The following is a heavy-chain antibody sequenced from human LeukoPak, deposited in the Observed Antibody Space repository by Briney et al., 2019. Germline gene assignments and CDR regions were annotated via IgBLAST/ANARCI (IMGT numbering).Heavy chain of an antibody. CDR2: INPNSGGT. CDR3: ARVLPPLDPAAWGASFDY. D-gene: IGHD2-2*01. V-gene: IGHV1-2*02. CDR1: GYTFTGYY. J-gene: IGHJ4*02. Sequence: ASVKVSCKASGYTFTGYYMHWVRQAPGQGLEWMGWINPNSGGTNYAQKFQGRVTMTRDTSISTAYMKLSRLRSDDTAVYYCARVLPPLDPAAWGASFDYWGQGTLVTVSS.